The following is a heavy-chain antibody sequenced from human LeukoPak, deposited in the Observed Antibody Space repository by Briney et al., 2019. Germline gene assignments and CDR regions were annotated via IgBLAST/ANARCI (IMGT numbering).Heavy chain of an antibody. CDR3: ARGHYDFWSGPESYYYYYMDV. J-gene: IGHJ6*03. V-gene: IGHV4-59*10. D-gene: IGHD3-3*01. CDR1: GGSFSGYY. Sequence: SETLSLTCAVYGGSFSGYYWSWIRQPAGKGLEWIGRIYTSGSTNYNPSLKSRVTMSVDTSKNQFSLKLSSVTAADTAVYYCARGHYDFWSGPESYYYYYMDVWGKGTTVTVSS. CDR2: IYTSGST.